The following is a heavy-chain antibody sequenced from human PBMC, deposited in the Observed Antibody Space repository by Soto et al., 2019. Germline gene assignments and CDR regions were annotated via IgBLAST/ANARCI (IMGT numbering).Heavy chain of an antibody. V-gene: IGHV3-23*01. CDR3: AKAIAVPGRNWYFDL. Sequence: EVQVLESGGGLVQPGGSLRLSCAASGFTFRSYAMSWVRQAPGKGLEWVSAINGGGGSTFYADSVRGRFTISRDNSRNTLYSEMNSLRAEDTAVYFCAKAIAVPGRNWYFDLWGRGTLVTVSS. CDR2: INGGGGST. CDR1: GFTFRSYA. D-gene: IGHD6-19*01. J-gene: IGHJ2*01.